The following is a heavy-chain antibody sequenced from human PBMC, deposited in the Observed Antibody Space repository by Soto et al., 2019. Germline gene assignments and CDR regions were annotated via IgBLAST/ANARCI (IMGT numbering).Heavy chain of an antibody. CDR3: TRDRPPHNTGWHIFEY. J-gene: IGHJ4*02. D-gene: IGHD6-19*01. CDR2: ISGVNSDV. Sequence: EVQLMESGGGLVQPGGSLRLSCAASGFTLSSYNMNWVRQAPGKGLEWVSFISGVNSDVFYADSVKGRFTISRDNAKNALYLQMNSLRDEDTAVYYCTRDRPPHNTGWHIFEYWGQGTLVTVSS. V-gene: IGHV3-48*02. CDR1: GFTLSSYN.